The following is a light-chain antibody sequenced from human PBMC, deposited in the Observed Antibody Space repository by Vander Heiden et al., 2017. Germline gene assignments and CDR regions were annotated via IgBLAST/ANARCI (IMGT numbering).Light chain of an antibody. V-gene: IGLV2-11*01. J-gene: IGLJ3*02. Sequence: QPALTQPRSVSGSPGQSVTISCTGTSSDVGGYNYVSWYQQHPGKAPKFMIYDVTKRPSGVPDRFSGSKSGNTASLTISGLQAEDEADYHCCSYAGSYTWVFGGGTKLTVL. CDR1: SSDVGGYNY. CDR2: DVT. CDR3: CSYAGSYTWV.